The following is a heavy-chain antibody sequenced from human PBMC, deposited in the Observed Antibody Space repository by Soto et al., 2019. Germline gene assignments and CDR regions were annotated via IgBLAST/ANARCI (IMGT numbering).Heavy chain of an antibody. CDR1: GGSISSSSYY. V-gene: IGHV4-39*01. D-gene: IGHD1-26*01. J-gene: IGHJ4*02. Sequence: SETLSLTCTVSGGSISSSSYYWGWIRQPPGKGLEWIGSIYYSGSTYYNPSLKSRVTISVDTSKNQFSLKLSSVTAADTAVYYCASPAVGATYYFDYWGQGTLVTVSS. CDR3: ASPAVGATYYFDY. CDR2: IYYSGST.